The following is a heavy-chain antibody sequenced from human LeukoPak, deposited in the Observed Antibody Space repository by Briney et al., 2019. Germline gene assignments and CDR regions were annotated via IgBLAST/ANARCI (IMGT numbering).Heavy chain of an antibody. CDR3: AKDNWHYYYYYYYMDV. V-gene: IGHV3-30*04. J-gene: IGHJ6*03. Sequence: PGGSLRLSCAASGFTFSSYAMHWVRQAPGKGLEWVAVISYDGSNKYYADSVKGRFTISRDNSKNTLYLQMNSLRAEDTAVYYCAKDNWHYYYYYYYMDVWGKGTTVTISS. CDR1: GFTFSSYA. D-gene: IGHD1-7*01. CDR2: ISYDGSNK.